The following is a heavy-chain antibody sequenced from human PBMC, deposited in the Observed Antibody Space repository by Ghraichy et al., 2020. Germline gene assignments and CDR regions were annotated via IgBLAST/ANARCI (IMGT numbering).Heavy chain of an antibody. Sequence: SETLSLTCTVSGGSIIRNYCTWIRQPAGKGLEWIGRISPTGSTNYNSSLKSRVTMSVDASKNQFSLKLNSVTAADTAIYYCARDGRRNAYDLWGQGTMVTVSS. CDR3: ARDGRRNAYDL. CDR2: ISPTGST. CDR1: GGSIIRNY. J-gene: IGHJ3*01. V-gene: IGHV4-4*07.